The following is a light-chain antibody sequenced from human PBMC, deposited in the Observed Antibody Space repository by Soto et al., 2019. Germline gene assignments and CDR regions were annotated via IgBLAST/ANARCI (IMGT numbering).Light chain of an antibody. J-gene: IGKJ1*01. V-gene: IGKV3-15*01. Sequence: EIVMTQSPVTLSVSPGERATLSCRASQSVRSSLAWYQQKPGQAPRLLIYGASTRATGIPARFSGSGSGTEFTLTISSLQSDDLAVYYCQQYNNWPQGTFGQGTKVEIK. CDR3: QQYNNWPQGT. CDR2: GAS. CDR1: QSVRSS.